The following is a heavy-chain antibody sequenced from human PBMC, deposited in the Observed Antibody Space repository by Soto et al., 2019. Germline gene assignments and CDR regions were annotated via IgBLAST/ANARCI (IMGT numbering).Heavy chain of an antibody. V-gene: IGHV3-23*01. J-gene: IGHJ4*02. Sequence: EVQLLESGGGLVQPGGSLRLSCAASGFTFSSYAMSWVRQAPGKGLEWVSAISGSGGSTYYADSVKGRFTISRDNSKNTLYLQMNSLRAEDTAVYYCAKDLREGWLRITSLDYWGQGTLVTVSS. CDR1: GFTFSSYA. D-gene: IGHD5-12*01. CDR2: ISGSGGST. CDR3: AKDLREGWLRITSLDY.